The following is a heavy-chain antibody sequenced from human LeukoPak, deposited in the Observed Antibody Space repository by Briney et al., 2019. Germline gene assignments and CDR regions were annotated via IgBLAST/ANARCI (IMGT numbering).Heavy chain of an antibody. V-gene: IGHV1-18*01. J-gene: IGHJ4*02. Sequence: ASVKVSCNASGYTFTSYGISWVRQAPGQGLEWMGWISAYNGNTNYAQKLQGRVTMTTDTSTSTAYMELRSLRSDDTAVYYCARDRPEVVVVPAAIPAPFDYWGQGTLVTVSS. CDR1: GYTFTSYG. D-gene: IGHD2-2*01. CDR2: ISAYNGNT. CDR3: ARDRPEVVVVPAAIPAPFDY.